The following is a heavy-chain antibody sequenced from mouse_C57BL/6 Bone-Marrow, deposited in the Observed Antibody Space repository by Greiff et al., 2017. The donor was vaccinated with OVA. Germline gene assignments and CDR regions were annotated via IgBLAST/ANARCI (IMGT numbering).Heavy chain of an antibody. J-gene: IGHJ4*01. D-gene: IGHD3-3*01. CDR3: VGRALYAMDY. V-gene: IGHV1-76*01. Sequence: VQLQQSGAELVRPGASVKLSCKASGYTFTDYYINWVKQRPGQGLEWIARIYPGSGNTYYNEKFKGKATLTAEKSSSTAYMQLSSLTSEDSAVYFCVGRALYAMDYWGQGTSVTVSS. CDR1: GYTFTDYY. CDR2: IYPGSGNT.